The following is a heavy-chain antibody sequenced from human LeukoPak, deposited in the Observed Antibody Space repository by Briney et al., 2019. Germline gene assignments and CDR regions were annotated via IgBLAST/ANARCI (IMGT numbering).Heavy chain of an antibody. J-gene: IGHJ3*02. Sequence: GASVKVSCKASGYTFTTYGISWVRQAPGQGLEWMGWISTYNGNTNHAQKLQDRVTMTTDTSTSTAYMELRSLRSDDTAVYYCARVIVYDSSGYYAHAFDIWGQGTMVTVSS. CDR1: GYTFTTYG. CDR3: ARVIVYDSSGYYAHAFDI. CDR2: ISTYNGNT. D-gene: IGHD3-22*01. V-gene: IGHV1-18*01.